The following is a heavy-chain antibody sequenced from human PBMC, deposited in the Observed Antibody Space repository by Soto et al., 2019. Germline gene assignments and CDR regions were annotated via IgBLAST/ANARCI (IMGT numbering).Heavy chain of an antibody. J-gene: IGHJ3*02. CDR1: GGSISSYY. CDR2: IYYSGST. Sequence: SETLSLTCTVSGGSISSYYWSWIRQPPGKGLEWIGYIYYSGSTNYNPSLKSRVTISVDTSKNRFSPKLSSVTAADTAVYYCARDDRRPPTFDIWGQGTMVTVSS. V-gene: IGHV4-59*01. CDR3: ARDDRRPPTFDI.